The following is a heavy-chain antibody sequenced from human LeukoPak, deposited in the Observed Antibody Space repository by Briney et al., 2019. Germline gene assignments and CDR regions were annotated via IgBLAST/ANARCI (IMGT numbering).Heavy chain of an antibody. D-gene: IGHD3-10*01. Sequence: GSLRLSCAASGFTFSDYYMSWIRQAPGKGLEWVSYISSSGSTIYYADSVKGRFTISRDNAKNSLYLQMNSLRAEDTAVYYCARDPLWFGELMATFDYWGQGTLVTVSS. CDR3: ARDPLWFGELMATFDY. CDR2: ISSSGSTI. CDR1: GFTFSDYY. V-gene: IGHV3-11*01. J-gene: IGHJ4*02.